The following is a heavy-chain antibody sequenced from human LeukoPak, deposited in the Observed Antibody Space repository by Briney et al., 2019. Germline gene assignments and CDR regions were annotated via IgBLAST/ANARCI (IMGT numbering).Heavy chain of an antibody. Sequence: GASVKVSCKASGGTFSSYAISWVRQAPGQGLEWMGWMKPNSGNTEYAQKFQGRVTMSRNTSINTAYMELSSLRSDDTAVYYCARPGAAAGFGHWGQGTLVTVSS. D-gene: IGHD6-13*01. CDR2: MKPNSGNT. J-gene: IGHJ4*02. V-gene: IGHV1-8*02. CDR3: ARPGAAAGFGH. CDR1: GGTFSSYA.